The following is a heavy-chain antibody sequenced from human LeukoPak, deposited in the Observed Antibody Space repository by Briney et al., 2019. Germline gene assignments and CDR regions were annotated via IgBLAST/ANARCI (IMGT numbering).Heavy chain of an antibody. CDR1: GGTFSSYT. J-gene: IGHJ4*02. V-gene: IGHV1-69*04. CDR2: IIPILGIA. D-gene: IGHD6-13*01. CDR3: ARDSSPEGFDY. Sequence: ASVKVSCKASGGTFSSYTISWVRQAPGQGLEWMGRIIPILGIANYAQKFQGRVTITADKSTSTAYMELSSLRSEDTAVYYCARDSSPEGFDYWGQGTLVTVSS.